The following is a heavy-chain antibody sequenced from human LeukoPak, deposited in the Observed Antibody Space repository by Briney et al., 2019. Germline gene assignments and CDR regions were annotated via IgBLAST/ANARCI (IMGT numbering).Heavy chain of an antibody. CDR3: AKDLVTFGGVNPFQH. CDR2: IRYDGSNK. V-gene: IGHV3-30*02. Sequence: GGSLRLSCAASGFTFSSYGMHWVRQAPGKGLEWVAFIRYDGSNKYYADSVKGRFTISRDNSKNTLYLQMNSLRAEDTAVYYCAKDLVTFGGVNPFQHWGRAPWSPSPQ. D-gene: IGHD3-16*01. CDR1: GFTFSSYG. J-gene: IGHJ1*01.